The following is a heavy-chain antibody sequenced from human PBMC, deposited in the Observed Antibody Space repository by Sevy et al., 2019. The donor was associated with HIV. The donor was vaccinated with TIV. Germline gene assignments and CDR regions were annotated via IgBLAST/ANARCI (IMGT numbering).Heavy chain of an antibody. V-gene: IGHV1-58*01. Sequence: ASVKVSCKASGFTFTSSAVQWVRQARGQRLEWIGWIVVGSGNTNYAQKFQERVTITRDMSTSTAYMELSSLRSEDTAVYYCVAEGVYSGSYYHYYYGMDVWGQGTTVTVSS. CDR1: GFTFTSSA. D-gene: IGHD1-26*01. CDR2: IVVGSGNT. CDR3: VAEGVYSGSYYHYYYGMDV. J-gene: IGHJ6*02.